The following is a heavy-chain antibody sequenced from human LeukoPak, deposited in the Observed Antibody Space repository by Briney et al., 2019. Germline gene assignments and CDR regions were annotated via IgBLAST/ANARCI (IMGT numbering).Heavy chain of an antibody. Sequence: GASVKVSCKASGYTFTGYYMHWVRQAPGQGLEWMGWINPNSGGTNYAQKFQGRVTMTRDTSISTVYMELSRLRSDDTAVYYCARDPSITMVRGANYGYYYYMDVWGKGTTVTISS. CDR1: GYTFTGYY. V-gene: IGHV1-2*02. CDR3: ARDPSITMVRGANYGYYYYMDV. CDR2: INPNSGGT. J-gene: IGHJ6*03. D-gene: IGHD3-10*01.